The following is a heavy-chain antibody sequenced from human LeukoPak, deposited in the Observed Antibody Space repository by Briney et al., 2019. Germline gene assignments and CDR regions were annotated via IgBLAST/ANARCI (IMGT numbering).Heavy chain of an antibody. D-gene: IGHD2-15*01. CDR2: ITWNGGST. CDR1: GFRFNDYG. CDR3: ARGGGSIRHSYYYYVDV. J-gene: IGHJ6*03. V-gene: IGHV3-20*04. Sequence: GGSLRLSCAASGFRFNDYGMSWVRQAPGQGPEWVSGITWNGGSTDYAASVKGRFTISRDNAKNSLYLRMNSLRDEDTALYYCARGGGSIRHSYYYYVDVWGKGTSVTVSS.